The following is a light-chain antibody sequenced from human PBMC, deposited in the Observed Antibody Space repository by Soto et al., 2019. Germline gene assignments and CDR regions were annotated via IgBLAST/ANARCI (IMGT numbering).Light chain of an antibody. J-gene: IGKJ4*01. CDR1: QSVSSSY. Sequence: EIVLTQSPGTLSLSPGERATLSCRASQSVSSSYLAWYQQKPGQAPRLLIYGASSRATGIPDRFSGSGSGTDFTLIISRREPEDFAVYYCQQYGGSPRLTFGGGTKGEI. CDR2: GAS. V-gene: IGKV3-20*01. CDR3: QQYGGSPRLT.